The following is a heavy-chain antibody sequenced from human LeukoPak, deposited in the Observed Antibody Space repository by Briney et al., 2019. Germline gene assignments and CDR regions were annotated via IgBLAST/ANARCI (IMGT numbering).Heavy chain of an antibody. J-gene: IGHJ6*03. Sequence: GGSLRLSCAASGFTFSDYYMSWIRQAPGKGLEWVSYISSSGSTIYYADSVKGRFTISRDNAKNSLFLQMNSLGAEDRAVYYCARCEWHYYHYYMDVWGKGTTVTVSS. CDR2: ISSSGSTI. CDR1: GFTFSDYY. V-gene: IGHV3-11*04. CDR3: ARCEWHYYHYYMDV. D-gene: IGHD3-3*01.